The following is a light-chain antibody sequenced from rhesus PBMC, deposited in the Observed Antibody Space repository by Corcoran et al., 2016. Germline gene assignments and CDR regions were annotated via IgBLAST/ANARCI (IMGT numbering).Light chain of an antibody. Sequence: DIQMTQSPSSLSASVGDSVTITCRASQGITNDLASYQQTPGETTKLLIYEESSLQSGITSRFSGSGSGTDFTLTISSLQSEDFATYFCQHYYSSPFTFGPGTKLDIK. V-gene: IGKV1-21*01. J-gene: IGKJ3*01. CDR3: QHYYSSPFT. CDR2: EES. CDR1: QGITND.